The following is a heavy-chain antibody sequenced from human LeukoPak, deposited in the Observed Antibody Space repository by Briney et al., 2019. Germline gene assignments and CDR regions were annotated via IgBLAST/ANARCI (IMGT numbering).Heavy chain of an antibody. J-gene: IGHJ4*02. CDR1: GFTFSSYG. V-gene: IGHV3-30*18. D-gene: IGHD3-10*01. Sequence: GGSLRLSCAAPGFTFSSYGMHWVRQAPGKGLEWVAVISYDGSNKYYADSVKGRFTISRDNSKNTLYLQMNSLRAEDTAVYYCAKDQLLWFGELLSTFDYWGQGTLVTVSS. CDR2: ISYDGSNK. CDR3: AKDQLLWFGELLSTFDY.